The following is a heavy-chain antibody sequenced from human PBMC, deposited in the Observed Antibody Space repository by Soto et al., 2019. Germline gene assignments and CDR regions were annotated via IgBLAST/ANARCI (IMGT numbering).Heavy chain of an antibody. Sequence: QVQLQESGQGLVKPSQTLSLTCTVSGGSINSGSYCWSWIRQHPGKGLDWIGCISNGGSTSYNPSLQRRVTLSVDTSKNQFSLKLTSVTVADTAVYYCSRGILVWGQGALITVSS. CDR1: GGSINSGSYC. V-gene: IGHV4-31*03. D-gene: IGHD5-18*01. J-gene: IGHJ4*02. CDR2: ISNGGST. CDR3: SRGILV.